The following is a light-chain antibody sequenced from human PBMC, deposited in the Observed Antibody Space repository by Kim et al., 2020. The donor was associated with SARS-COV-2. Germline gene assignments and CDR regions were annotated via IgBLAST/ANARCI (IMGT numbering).Light chain of an antibody. V-gene: IGKV1-39*01. CDR2: SAS. CDR3: QQGHIPPYT. Sequence: SASVGDTVTSTCRASRDIRKNLNWYQQKPGKAPELLIHSASTLHPGVPSRVSGRGSGTDFTLTISSLQPADFATYYCQQGHIPPYTFGQGTKLEI. J-gene: IGKJ2*01. CDR1: RDIRKN.